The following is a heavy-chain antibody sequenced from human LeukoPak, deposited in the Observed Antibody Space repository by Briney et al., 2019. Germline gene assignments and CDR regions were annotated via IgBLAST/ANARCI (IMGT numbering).Heavy chain of an antibody. CDR2: IYYSGST. D-gene: IGHD2-2*01. Sequence: SETLSLTCTVSGGSISSSSYYWGWIRQPPGKGLEWIGSIYYSGSTYYNPSLKSRVTISVDTSKNQFSLKLSSVTAADTAVYYCARGSTSPTHFDYWGQGTLVTVSS. CDR3: ARGSTSPTHFDY. J-gene: IGHJ4*02. V-gene: IGHV4-39*07. CDR1: GGSISSSSYY.